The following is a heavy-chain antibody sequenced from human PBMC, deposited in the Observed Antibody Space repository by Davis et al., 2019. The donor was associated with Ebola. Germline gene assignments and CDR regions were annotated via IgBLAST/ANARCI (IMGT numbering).Heavy chain of an antibody. Sequence: AASVKVSCKASGGTFTSYDINWVRQATGQGLEWMGCMNPNRGNTGYAQKFQGRVTMTRNTSISTAYMELSSLRSEDTAVYYCARGGEYGDLYYYGMDVWGQGTTVTVSS. V-gene: IGHV1-8*01. CDR1: GGTFTSYD. CDR2: MNPNRGNT. D-gene: IGHD4-17*01. CDR3: ARGGEYGDLYYYGMDV. J-gene: IGHJ6*02.